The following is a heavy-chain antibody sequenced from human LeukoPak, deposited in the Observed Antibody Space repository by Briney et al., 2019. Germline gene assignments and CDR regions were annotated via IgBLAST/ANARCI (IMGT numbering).Heavy chain of an antibody. D-gene: IGHD3-10*01. Sequence: GGSLRLSCAASGFTFSSYAMSWVRQAPGKGLEWVSAISGSGGSTYYVDSVKGRFTISRDNSKNTLYLQMNSLRAEDTAVYYCAKAPPYGSGMSGVLSCDYWGQGTLVTVSS. J-gene: IGHJ4*02. CDR1: GFTFSSYA. V-gene: IGHV3-23*01. CDR2: ISGSGGST. CDR3: AKAPPYGSGMSGVLSCDY.